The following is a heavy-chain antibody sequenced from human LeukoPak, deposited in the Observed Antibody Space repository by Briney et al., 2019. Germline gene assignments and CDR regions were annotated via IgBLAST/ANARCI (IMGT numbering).Heavy chain of an antibody. J-gene: IGHJ4*02. V-gene: IGHV1-2*02. Sequence: ASVKVSCKASGYTFTGYYMHWVRQAPGQGLEWMGWINPNSGGTNYAQKFQGRVTMTRDTSISTAYMELSRLRSDDTAVYYCARGYYDILTGYYIRGDYFDYWGQGTPVTVSS. CDR1: GYTFTGYY. D-gene: IGHD3-9*01. CDR3: ARGYYDILTGYYIRGDYFDY. CDR2: INPNSGGT.